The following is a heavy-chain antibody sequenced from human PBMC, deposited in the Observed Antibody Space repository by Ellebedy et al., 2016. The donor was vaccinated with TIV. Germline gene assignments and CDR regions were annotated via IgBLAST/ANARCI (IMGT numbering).Heavy chain of an antibody. CDR2: ISADTTNT. J-gene: IGHJ3*01. V-gene: IGHV1-18*01. D-gene: IGHD3-10*01. CDR1: GYTFANYG. Sequence: ASVKVSXXASGYTFANYGVTWVRQAPGQGLEWMGWISADTTNTKYAQKVQGRVTMTTDTSTTTAYMELRNLRSDDTAVYYCARGRRFSASFHPMMSTFEVWGQGTTVIVSS. CDR3: ARGRRFSASFHPMMSTFEV.